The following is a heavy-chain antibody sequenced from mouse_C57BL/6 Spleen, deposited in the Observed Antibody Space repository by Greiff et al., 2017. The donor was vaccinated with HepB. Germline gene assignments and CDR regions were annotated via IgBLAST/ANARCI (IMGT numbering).Heavy chain of an antibody. CDR1: GFTFSSYA. CDR2: ISDGGSYT. D-gene: IGHD4-1*01. V-gene: IGHV5-4*01. CDR3: ARDRGETGFDY. J-gene: IGHJ2*01. Sequence: EVKLVESGGGLVKPGGSLKLSCAASGFTFSSYAMSWVRQTPEKRLEWVATISDGGSYTYYPDNVKGRFTISRDNAKNNLYLQMSHLKSEDTAMYYCARDRGETGFDYWGQGTTLTVSS.